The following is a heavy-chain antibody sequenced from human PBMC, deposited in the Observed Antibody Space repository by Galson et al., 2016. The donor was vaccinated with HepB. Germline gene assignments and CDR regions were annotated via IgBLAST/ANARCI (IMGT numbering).Heavy chain of an antibody. J-gene: IGHJ4*02. CDR2: IYHSGTT. V-gene: IGHV4-39*07. CDR1: GGSISRSSYY. CDR3: ARELRGTTVITPILYFDH. Sequence: SETLSLTCTVSGGSISRSSYYWGWIRQPPGKGLEWMGNIYHSGTTYYNPSLSSRITVSVDTSKNQFSLKLTSVTAADTALYFCARELRGTTVITPILYFDHWGQGILVTVSS. D-gene: IGHD4-23*01.